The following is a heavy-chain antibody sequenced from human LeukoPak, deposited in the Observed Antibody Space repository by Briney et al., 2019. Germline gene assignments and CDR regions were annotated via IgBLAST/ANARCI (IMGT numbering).Heavy chain of an antibody. CDR3: ARVQTTVTTLDY. Sequence: GGSLRLSCAASGFTFSSYEMNWVRQAPGKGLEWVSYISSSGSNRYYADSVKGRFTTSRDNAKNSLYLQMNSLRAEDTAVYYCARVQTTVTTLDYWGQGTLVTVSS. V-gene: IGHV3-48*03. J-gene: IGHJ4*02. CDR2: ISSSGSNR. D-gene: IGHD4-17*01. CDR1: GFTFSSYE.